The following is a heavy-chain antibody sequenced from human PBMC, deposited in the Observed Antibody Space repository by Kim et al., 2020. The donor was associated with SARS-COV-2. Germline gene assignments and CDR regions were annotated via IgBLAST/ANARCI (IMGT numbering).Heavy chain of an antibody. CDR2: VYYSGST. CDR3: ARNLWFRDRYFDH. CDR1: GGSISDSRYY. V-gene: IGHV4-39*01. Sequence: SETLSLTCILSGGSISDSRYYWGWIRQSPGKGLEWVASVYYSGSTFYSPSLRSRAAISVDTQNNQFSLKLRSVTAADTAVYFCARNLWFRDRYFDHWGQGSLVTVSS. J-gene: IGHJ4*02. D-gene: IGHD3-10*01.